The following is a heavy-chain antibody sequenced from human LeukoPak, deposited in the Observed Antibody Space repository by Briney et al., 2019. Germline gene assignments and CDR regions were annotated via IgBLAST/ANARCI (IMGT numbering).Heavy chain of an antibody. D-gene: IGHD6-19*01. CDR2: THYRSKWYN. CDR1: GDRVYSNSAA. Sequence: SQTLSLTCAISGDRVYSNSAAWNWIRQSPSRGVEWLGRTHYRSKWYNDYAVSVKSRITINPDTSKNQFSLQLNSVTPEDTAVYYCARDRIAVAGTRWDAFEIWGQGTMVTVSS. V-gene: IGHV6-1*01. CDR3: ARDRIAVAGTRWDAFEI. J-gene: IGHJ3*02.